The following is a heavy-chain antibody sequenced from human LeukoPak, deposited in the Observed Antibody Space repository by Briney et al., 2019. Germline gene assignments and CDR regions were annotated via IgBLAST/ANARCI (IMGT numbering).Heavy chain of an antibody. V-gene: IGHV3-48*03. Sequence: PGGSLRLSCAASGFTFSSYEMNWVRQAPGKGLEWVSYISSSGSTIYYADSVKGRFTISRDNAKNSLYLQMNSLRAEDTAVYYCASSRGDAFDIWGQGTMVTVSS. J-gene: IGHJ3*02. D-gene: IGHD3-10*01. CDR1: GFTFSSYE. CDR2: ISSSGSTI. CDR3: ASSRGDAFDI.